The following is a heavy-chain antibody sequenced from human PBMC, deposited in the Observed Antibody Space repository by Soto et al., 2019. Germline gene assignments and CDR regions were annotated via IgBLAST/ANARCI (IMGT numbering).Heavy chain of an antibody. D-gene: IGHD6-13*01. CDR2: ISGSGGST. V-gene: IGHV3-23*01. Sequence: GGSLRLSCAASGFTFSSYAMSWVRQAPGKGLEWVSAISGSGGSTYYADSVKGRFTISRDNSKNTLYLQMNSLRAEDTAVYYCAKNGYSYGTTQGIAAAGRYYYYMDVWGKGTTVTVSS. CDR1: GFTFSSYA. CDR3: AKNGYSYGTTQGIAAAGRYYYYMDV. J-gene: IGHJ6*03.